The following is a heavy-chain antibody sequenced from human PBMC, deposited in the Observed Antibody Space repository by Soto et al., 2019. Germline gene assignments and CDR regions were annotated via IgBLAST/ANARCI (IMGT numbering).Heavy chain of an antibody. J-gene: IGHJ3*02. CDR1: GFTFSSYW. CDR3: VRDGTDDAFDI. CDR2: IKQDVSEK. Sequence: GGSLRLSCAASGFTFSSYWMTWVRQAPGKGLEWVAKIKQDVSEKYYVDSVKGRFTMSRDNGKNSLYLQMNSLRAEDTAVYYCVRDGTDDAFDIWGQGTMVTLSS. V-gene: IGHV3-7*03.